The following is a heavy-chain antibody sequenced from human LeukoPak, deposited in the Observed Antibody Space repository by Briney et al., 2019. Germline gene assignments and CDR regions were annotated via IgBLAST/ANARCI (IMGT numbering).Heavy chain of an antibody. CDR1: GFRFNNYA. D-gene: IGHD5-18*01. J-gene: IGHJ3*01. CDR3: AREVYSYALDALDL. CDR2: ISKDGIQE. Sequence: GRSLRLSCAASGFRFNNYAMHWVRQPPGTGLEWVAVISKDGIQEYYADSGKGRFTISRDNSKNTLYLQMNSLRSEDTAVYYCAREVYSYALDALDLWGQGTMVTVSS. V-gene: IGHV3-30*04.